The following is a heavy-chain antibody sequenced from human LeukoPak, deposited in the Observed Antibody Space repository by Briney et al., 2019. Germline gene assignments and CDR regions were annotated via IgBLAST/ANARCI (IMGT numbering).Heavy chain of an antibody. V-gene: IGHV3-72*01. CDR2: TRNKANSYTT. CDR3: ARGVDYYGSGSEGYLDY. D-gene: IGHD3-10*01. CDR1: GFTFSDHY. J-gene: IGHJ4*02. Sequence: GGSLRLSCAASGFTFSDHYMDWVRQAPGKGLEWVGRTRNKANSYTTEYAASVKGRFTISRDDSKNSLYLQMNSLKTEDTAVYYCARGVDYYGSGSEGYLDYWGQGTLVTVSS.